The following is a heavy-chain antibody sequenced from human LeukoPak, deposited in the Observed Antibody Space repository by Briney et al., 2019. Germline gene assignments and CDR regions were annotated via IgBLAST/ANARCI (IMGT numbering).Heavy chain of an antibody. D-gene: IGHD3-22*01. CDR1: GFTFSSYW. CDR3: ARDPYYYDSSGYPIGSDAFDI. Sequence: GGSLRLSCAASGFTFSSYWMSWVRQAPGKGLEWVSYISSSSTIYYADSVKGRFTISRDNAKNSLYLQMNSLRAEDTAVYYCARDPYYYDSSGYPIGSDAFDIWGQGTMVTVSS. CDR2: ISSSSTI. V-gene: IGHV3-48*01. J-gene: IGHJ3*02.